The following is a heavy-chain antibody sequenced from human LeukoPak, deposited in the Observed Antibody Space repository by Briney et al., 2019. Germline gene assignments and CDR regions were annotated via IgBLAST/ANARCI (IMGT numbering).Heavy chain of an antibody. CDR2: INHSGST. Sequence: SETLSLTCAVYGGSFSGYYWSWIRQPPGKGLEWIGEINHSGSTNYNPSLKSRVTISVDTSKNQLSLKLSSVTAAGTAVYYCARDLGSAYGVPRWFDPWGQGTLVTVFS. V-gene: IGHV4-34*01. CDR1: GGSFSGYY. CDR3: ARDLGSAYGVPRWFDP. J-gene: IGHJ5*02. D-gene: IGHD4-17*01.